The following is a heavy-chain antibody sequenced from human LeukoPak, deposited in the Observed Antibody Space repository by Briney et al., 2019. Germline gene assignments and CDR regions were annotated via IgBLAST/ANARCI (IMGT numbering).Heavy chain of an antibody. Sequence: PGGSLRLSCAASGFTFSSYAMHWVRQAPGKGLEWVAVISYDGSNKYYADSVKGRFTISRDNSKNTLYLQMNSLRAEDTAVYYCARGSRQQLVPGAFDIWGQGTMVTVSS. V-gene: IGHV3-30*04. D-gene: IGHD6-13*01. CDR2: ISYDGSNK. CDR3: ARGSRQQLVPGAFDI. CDR1: GFTFSSYA. J-gene: IGHJ3*02.